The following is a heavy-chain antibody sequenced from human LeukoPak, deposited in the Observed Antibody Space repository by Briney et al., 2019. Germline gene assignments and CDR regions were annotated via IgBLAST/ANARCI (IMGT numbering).Heavy chain of an antibody. D-gene: IGHD6-19*01. Sequence: SETLSLTCTVSGGSISTYSWTWIRQPPGKGLEWIGNIYYSGSTNYNPSLKSRVTISVDTSKNQFSLKLSSVTAADTAVYYCARLNPIGVAVDYWGQGALVTVSS. V-gene: IGHV4-59*08. CDR3: ARLNPIGVAVDY. J-gene: IGHJ4*02. CDR1: GGSISTYS. CDR2: IYYSGST.